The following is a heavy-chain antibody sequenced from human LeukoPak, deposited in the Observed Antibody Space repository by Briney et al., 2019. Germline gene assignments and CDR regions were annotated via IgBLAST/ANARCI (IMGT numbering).Heavy chain of an antibody. CDR2: LYTSGST. J-gene: IGHJ4*02. D-gene: IGHD3-22*01. CDR1: GDSISSYY. Sequence: PSETLSLTCTVSGDSISSYYWSWLRQPAGKGLEWIGRLYTSGSTNYNPSLKSRVTMSVDTSKNQFSLKLTSVTAADTAVYYCARGGSSGYYYGWGQGTLVTVSS. CDR3: ARGGSSGYYYG. V-gene: IGHV4-4*07.